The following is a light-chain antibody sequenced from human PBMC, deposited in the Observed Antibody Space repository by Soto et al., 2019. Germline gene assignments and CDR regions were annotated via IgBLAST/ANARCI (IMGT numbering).Light chain of an antibody. CDR2: ESN. V-gene: IGLV1-51*02. Sequence: QSALTQPPSVSGAPGQKVTISCSGTSSNIGTNYVSWYQQFPGAAPKLLIYESNRRPTAVPARFSGSKPGTSAALGITGLQTGDEADYYCGSSDHRPSGYVFGTGTKVTVL. CDR1: SSNIGTNY. CDR3: GSSDHRPSGYV. J-gene: IGLJ1*01.